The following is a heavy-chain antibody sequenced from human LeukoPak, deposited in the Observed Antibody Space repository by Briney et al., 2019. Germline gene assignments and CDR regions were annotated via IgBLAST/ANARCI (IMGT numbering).Heavy chain of an antibody. V-gene: IGHV3-30-3*01. D-gene: IGHD3-22*01. CDR2: ISYDGSNK. CDR1: GFTFSNYA. Sequence: GGSLRLSCAASGFTFSNYAMHWVRQAPGKGLEWVAVISYDGSNKYYADSVQGRITISRDNSKNTLYLRMNSLRAEDTAVYYCARDGPPYDSSGYYSYYFDYWGQGTLVTVSS. J-gene: IGHJ4*02. CDR3: ARDGPPYDSSGYYSYYFDY.